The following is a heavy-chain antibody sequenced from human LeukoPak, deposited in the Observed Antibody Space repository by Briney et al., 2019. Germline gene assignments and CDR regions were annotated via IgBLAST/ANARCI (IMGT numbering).Heavy chain of an antibody. D-gene: IGHD6-13*01. CDR1: GFTFSSYS. CDR2: ISSSSSYI. J-gene: IGHJ4*02. CDR3: ARGSSSWSFDY. V-gene: IGHV3-21*01. Sequence: GGSLRLSCAASGFTFSSYSMDWVRQAPGKGLEWVSSISSSSSYIYYADSVKGRFTISRDNAKNSLYLQMNSLRAEDTAVYYCARGSSSWSFDYWGQGTLVTVSS.